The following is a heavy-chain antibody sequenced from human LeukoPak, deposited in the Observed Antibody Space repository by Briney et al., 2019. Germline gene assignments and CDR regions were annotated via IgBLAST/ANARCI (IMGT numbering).Heavy chain of an antibody. V-gene: IGHV4-59*01. CDR3: ARDRESGIAAAGDYYYYGMDV. D-gene: IGHD6-13*01. CDR2: IYYSGST. CDR1: GGSISSYY. Sequence: SETLSLTCTVSGGSISSYYWSWIRQPPGKGLEWIGYIYYSGSTNYNPSLKSRVTISVDTSKNQFSLELSSVTAADTAVYYCARDRESGIAAAGDYYYYGMDVWGQGTTVTVSS. J-gene: IGHJ6*02.